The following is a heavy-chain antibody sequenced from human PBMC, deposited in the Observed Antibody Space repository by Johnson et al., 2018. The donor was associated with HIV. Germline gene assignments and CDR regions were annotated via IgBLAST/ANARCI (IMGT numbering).Heavy chain of an antibody. D-gene: IGHD5-24*01. CDR3: RSRRGSPGARDAFDI. V-gene: IGHV3-30*04. CDR2: ISYDGSNK. J-gene: IGHJ3*02. Sequence: QVQLVESGGGVVQPGRSLRLSCAASGFTFSSYAMHWVRQAPGKGLEWVAVISYDGSNKYYADSVKGRFTISRDNSKNTLYLQMNSLRAEDTAVYYWRSRRGSPGARDAFDIWGQGTTVTVSS. CDR1: GFTFSSYA.